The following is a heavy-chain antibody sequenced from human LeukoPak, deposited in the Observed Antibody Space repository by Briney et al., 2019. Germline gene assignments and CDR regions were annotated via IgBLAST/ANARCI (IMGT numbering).Heavy chain of an antibody. CDR1: GFTFSHYG. Sequence: GGSLRLSCAASGFTFSHYGMHWVRQTPGKGLEWVAVIWSDGSNRKYADSVKGRFTISRDNAKNSLYLQMNSLRAEDTAVYYCARDNYDSSGYYFDWGQGTLVTVSS. J-gene: IGHJ4*02. CDR3: ARDNYDSSGYYFD. CDR2: IWSDGSNR. V-gene: IGHV3-33*01. D-gene: IGHD3-22*01.